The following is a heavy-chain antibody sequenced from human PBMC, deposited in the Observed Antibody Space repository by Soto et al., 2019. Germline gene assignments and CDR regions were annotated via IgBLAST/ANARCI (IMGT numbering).Heavy chain of an antibody. D-gene: IGHD6-13*01. J-gene: IGHJ6*02. V-gene: IGHV1-2*04. Sequence: QVQLVQSGAEVKKPGASVKVSCKASGYTFTGYYMHWVRQAPGQGLEWMGWINPNSGGTNYAQKFQGWVTMTRDTXIXTXXMELSRLRSDDTAVYYCARNLGIAAAGLGYYGMDGWGQGTTVTVSS. CDR1: GYTFTGYY. CDR3: ARNLGIAAAGLGYYGMDG. CDR2: INPNSGGT.